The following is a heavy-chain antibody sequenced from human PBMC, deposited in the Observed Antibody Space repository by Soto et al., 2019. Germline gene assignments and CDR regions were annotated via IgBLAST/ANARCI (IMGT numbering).Heavy chain of an antibody. CDR1: GFTFSSYG. V-gene: IGHV3-33*06. CDR3: AKVTVVVTLTKLRYFDP. J-gene: IGHJ5*02. Sequence: PGGSLRLSCAASGFTFSSYGMHWVRQAPGKGLEWVAVICYDGSNKYYADSVKGRFTISRHNSKNTLYLQMNSLRADDTAVYYCAKVTVVVTLTKLRYFDPWGQGTLVTVSS. CDR2: ICYDGSNK. D-gene: IGHD2-21*02.